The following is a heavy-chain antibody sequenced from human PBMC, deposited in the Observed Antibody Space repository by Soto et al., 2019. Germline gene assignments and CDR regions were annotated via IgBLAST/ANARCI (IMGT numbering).Heavy chain of an antibody. J-gene: IGHJ1*01. Sequence: GSSVKVSCKASGYTFSTSGISWVRQAPGQGLEWVGWIRPDNGNTKSAQRLQGRVTLTTDTSASTAYMELRSLTSDDTAMYYCARDTESNRYNDWGQGTLVRVYS. CDR1: GYTFSTSG. CDR3: ARDTESNRYND. D-gene: IGHD1-20*01. CDR2: IRPDNGNT. V-gene: IGHV1-18*01.